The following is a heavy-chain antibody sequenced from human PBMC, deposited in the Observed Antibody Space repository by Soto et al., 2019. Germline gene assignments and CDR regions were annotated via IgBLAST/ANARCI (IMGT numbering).Heavy chain of an antibody. J-gene: IGHJ4*02. CDR1: GFTFSSYS. CDR2: IKSDGSET. V-gene: IGHV3-7*03. D-gene: IGHD3-3*01. Sequence: GGSLRLSCAASGFTFSSYSMSWVRQAPGKGLEWVANIKSDGSETYYVDSVKGRFTISRDNAKNSLYLQMNSLRGEDTAVYFCARDFAYFDSWGQGTLVTVSS. CDR3: ARDFAYFDS.